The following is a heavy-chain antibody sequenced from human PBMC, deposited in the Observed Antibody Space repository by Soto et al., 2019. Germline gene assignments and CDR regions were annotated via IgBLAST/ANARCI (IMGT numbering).Heavy chain of an antibody. V-gene: IGHV4-30-4*01. J-gene: IGHJ4*02. CDR2: IYYSGST. CDR1: GGSISSGDYY. D-gene: IGHD5-18*01. CDR3: ARRYSYGFFDY. Sequence: SETLSLTCTVSGGSISSGDYYWSWVRQPPGKGLEWIGYIYYSGSTYYNPSLKSRVTISVDTSKNQFSLKLSSVTAADTAVYYCARRYSYGFFDYWGQGTLVTVSS.